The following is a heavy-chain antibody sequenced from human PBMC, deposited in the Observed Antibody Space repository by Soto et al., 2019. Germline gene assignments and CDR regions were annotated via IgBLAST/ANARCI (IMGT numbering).Heavy chain of an antibody. Sequence: PSETLSLTCTVSGGSISSGGYYWTWIRQHPGKGLEWIGYIYYSGSTYYNPSLKSRVTISVDTSKNQFSLKLSSVTAADTAVYYCARDDYSNYGAVDYWGQGTLVTVS. CDR1: GGSISSGGYY. D-gene: IGHD4-4*01. V-gene: IGHV4-31*03. CDR2: IYYSGST. J-gene: IGHJ4*02. CDR3: ARDDYSNYGAVDY.